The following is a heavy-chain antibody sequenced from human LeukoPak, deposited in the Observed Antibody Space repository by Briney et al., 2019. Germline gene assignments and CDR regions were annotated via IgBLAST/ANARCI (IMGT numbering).Heavy chain of an antibody. CDR2: IYPGDSDT. D-gene: IGHD5-12*01. CDR1: GYSFTSFW. CDR3: ARLEGYSGYDPGAFDI. J-gene: IGHJ3*02. Sequence: GESLKISCKGSGYSFTSFWIGWARQMPGKGLEWMGIIYPGDSDTRYSPSFEGQVTISADKSISTAYLQWSSLKASDTAIYYCARLEGYSGYDPGAFDIWGQGTMVTVSS. V-gene: IGHV5-51*01.